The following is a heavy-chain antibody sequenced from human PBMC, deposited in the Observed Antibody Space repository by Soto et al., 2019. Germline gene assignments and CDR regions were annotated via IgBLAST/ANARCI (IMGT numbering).Heavy chain of an antibody. J-gene: IGHJ4*02. Sequence: QVQLVESGGGVVQPGRSLRLSCAASGFTFSSYAMHWVRQAPGKGLEWVAVISYDGSNKYYADSVKGRFTISRDNSKNTLYLQMNSLRAEDTAVYYCARDSPAHYYDSSGYYYDFDYWGQGTLVTVSS. V-gene: IGHV3-30-3*01. CDR2: ISYDGSNK. CDR1: GFTFSSYA. CDR3: ARDSPAHYYDSSGYYYDFDY. D-gene: IGHD3-22*01.